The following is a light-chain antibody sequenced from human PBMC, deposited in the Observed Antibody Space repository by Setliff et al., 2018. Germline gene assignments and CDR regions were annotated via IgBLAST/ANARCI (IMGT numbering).Light chain of an antibody. V-gene: IGLV2-11*01. CDR2: DVS. CDR3: SSYTGSNSHV. CDR1: SSDVGGYNY. J-gene: IGLJ1*01. Sequence: QSALTQPRSVSGSPGQSVTISCTGTSSDVGGYNYVSWYQQHPGKAPKLMIYDVSKRPSGVPDRFSGSKSGNTASLTISGLQAEDEADYYCSSYTGSNSHVFGTGTKV.